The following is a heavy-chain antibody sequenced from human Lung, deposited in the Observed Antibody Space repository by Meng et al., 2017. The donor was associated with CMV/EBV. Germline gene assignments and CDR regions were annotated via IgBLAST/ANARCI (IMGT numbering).Heavy chain of an antibody. CDR3: AKTFWTGYGPFEL. Sequence: GESLKISCAASGFTFGNYVMTWVRQAPGKGLEWVSSISGGSGDTHYASPVHGRFSISRDDSKNTLYLQMNSLRDEDTAVYYCAKTFWTGYGPFELWGQGTMXT. CDR1: GFTFGNYV. CDR2: ISGGSGDT. J-gene: IGHJ3*01. V-gene: IGHV3-23*01. D-gene: IGHD3/OR15-3a*01.